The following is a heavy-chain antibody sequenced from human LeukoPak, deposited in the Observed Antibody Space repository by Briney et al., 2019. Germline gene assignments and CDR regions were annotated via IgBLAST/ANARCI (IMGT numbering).Heavy chain of an antibody. CDR2: ISRDGSEK. Sequence: VQPGGSLRLSCTTSGFSFSDYWMNWVRQAPGRGLEWVASISRDGSEKYDVDPVKGRFTISRDNAKNSLSLQMNSLRAEDTAVYYCARANYNDWGLFDYLGQGTLVTVSS. D-gene: IGHD3-10*01. CDR3: ARANYNDWGLFDY. J-gene: IGHJ4*02. CDR1: GFSFSDYW. V-gene: IGHV3-7*01.